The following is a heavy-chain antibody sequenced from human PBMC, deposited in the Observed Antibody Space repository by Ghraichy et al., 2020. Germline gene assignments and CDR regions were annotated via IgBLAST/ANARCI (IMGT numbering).Heavy chain of an antibody. CDR2: INHSGST. J-gene: IGHJ4*02. Sequence: SETLSLTCVVYGGSFSGYHWSWIRQPPGKGLEWIGEINHSGSTNYNPSLKSRVTISVDTSKNQFSLKLSSVTAADTAVYYCARTLYSSSTLGYWGQGTLVTVSS. D-gene: IGHD6-6*01. V-gene: IGHV4-34*01. CDR3: ARTLYSSSTLGY. CDR1: GGSFSGYH.